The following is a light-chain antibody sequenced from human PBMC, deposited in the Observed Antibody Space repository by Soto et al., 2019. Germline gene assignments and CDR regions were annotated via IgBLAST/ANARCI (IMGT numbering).Light chain of an antibody. J-gene: IGKJ1*01. CDR3: QQYNNWPRT. CDR2: TAS. CDR1: QTVGRN. Sequence: EIVMTQSPSTLSVSPGERVTLSCRASQTVGRNLAWYQQKPGQAPRLLIHTASTRAPGIPARFSGSGSGTEFTLTVSSLQSEDFAIYYCQQYNNWPRTFGLGTKVDIK. V-gene: IGKV3-15*01.